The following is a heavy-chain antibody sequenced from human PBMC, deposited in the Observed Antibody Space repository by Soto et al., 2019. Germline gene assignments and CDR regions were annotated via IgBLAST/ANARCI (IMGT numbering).Heavy chain of an antibody. Sequence: GGSLRLSCAASVFTFSSYAMSWVRQAPGKGLEWVSAISGSGGSTYYADSVKGRFTISRDNSKNTLYLQMNSLRAEDTAVYYGAKYEGISTIYDTVAAIDYWGQGTLVTVSS. V-gene: IGHV3-23*01. J-gene: IGHJ4*02. D-gene: IGHD3-22*01. CDR1: VFTFSSYA. CDR2: ISGSGGST. CDR3: AKYEGISTIYDTVAAIDY.